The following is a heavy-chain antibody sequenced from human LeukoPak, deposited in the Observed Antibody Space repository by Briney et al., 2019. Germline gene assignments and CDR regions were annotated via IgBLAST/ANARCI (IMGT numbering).Heavy chain of an antibody. J-gene: IGHJ6*03. Sequence: ASVKVSCKASGYTFNNFGISWVRQAPGQGLEWMGWIGTYNGNTNYAQKFQGRVTMTTDTSTSTAYVELRSLRSDDTAVYYCARGVRDSSGYYYYYMDVWGKGTTVTVSS. CDR3: ARGVRDSSGYYYYYMDV. CDR2: IGTYNGNT. V-gene: IGHV1-18*01. D-gene: IGHD3-22*01. CDR1: GYTFNNFG.